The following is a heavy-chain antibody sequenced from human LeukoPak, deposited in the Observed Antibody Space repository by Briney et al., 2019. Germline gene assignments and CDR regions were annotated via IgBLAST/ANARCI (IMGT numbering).Heavy chain of an antibody. D-gene: IGHD4-23*01. CDR3: GRHLYGGNSAIDY. J-gene: IGHJ4*02. CDR2: IYPGDSDT. Sequence: GDSLKISCKGSGYSFISYWIGWVRQMPGKGLEWMGIIYPGDSDTRYSPSFQGQVTISVDKSISTAYLQWSSLKASDTAMYYCGRHLYGGNSAIDYWGQGTLVTVSS. CDR1: GYSFISYW. V-gene: IGHV5-51*01.